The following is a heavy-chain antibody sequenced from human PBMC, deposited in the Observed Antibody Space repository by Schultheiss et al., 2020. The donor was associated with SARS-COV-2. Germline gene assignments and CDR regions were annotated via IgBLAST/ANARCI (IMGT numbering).Heavy chain of an antibody. V-gene: IGHV3-9*01. Sequence: GGSLRLSCAASGFTFDDYAMHWVRQAPGKGLEWVSGISWNSGSIGYADSVKGRFTISRDNAKNTLYLQMNSLRAEDTAVYYCAKDGVVSACYWGQGTLVTVSS. CDR2: ISWNSGSI. J-gene: IGHJ4*02. CDR1: GFTFDDYA. CDR3: AKDGVVSACY.